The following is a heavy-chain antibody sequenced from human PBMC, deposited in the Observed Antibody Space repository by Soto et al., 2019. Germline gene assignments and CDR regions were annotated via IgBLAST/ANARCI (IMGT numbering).Heavy chain of an antibody. V-gene: IGHV3-23*01. CDR3: AKDVPGSSSWYTGEFDY. CDR1: GFTFSSYA. CDR2: ISGSGGST. J-gene: IGHJ4*02. D-gene: IGHD6-13*01. Sequence: AGGSLRLSCAASGFTFSSYAMSWVRQAPGKGLEWVSAISGSGGSTYYADSVKGRSTISRDNSKNTLYLQMNSLRAEDTAVYYCAKDVPGSSSWYTGEFDYWGQGTLVTVSS.